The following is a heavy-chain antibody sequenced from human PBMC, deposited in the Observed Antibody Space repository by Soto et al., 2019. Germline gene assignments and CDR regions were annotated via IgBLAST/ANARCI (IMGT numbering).Heavy chain of an antibody. V-gene: IGHV3-11*06. D-gene: IGHD3-16*01. Sequence: VGSLRLSCATSGFTFSDYYMSWIRQAPGKGLEWLSSISPSGTYTDYADSVKGRFTLSRDNAKNSLYLQMNSLRAEDTAVFYCARAMGGGYFDYWGQGTLVTVSS. CDR3: ARAMGGGYFDY. J-gene: IGHJ4*02. CDR1: GFTFSDYY. CDR2: ISPSGTYT.